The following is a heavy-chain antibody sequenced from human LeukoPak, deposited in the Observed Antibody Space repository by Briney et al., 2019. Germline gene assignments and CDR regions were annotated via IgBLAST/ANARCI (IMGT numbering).Heavy chain of an antibody. Sequence: PSETLPLTCAVSGGSISSGGYSWSWIRQPPGKGLEWIGYIYYSGSTYYNPSLKSRVTISVDTSKNQFSLKLSSVTAADTAVYYCARDGGYSYGYNWFDPWGQGTLVTVSS. CDR2: IYYSGST. CDR3: ARDGGYSYGYNWFDP. J-gene: IGHJ5*02. CDR1: GGSISSGGYS. V-gene: IGHV4-30-4*07. D-gene: IGHD5-18*01.